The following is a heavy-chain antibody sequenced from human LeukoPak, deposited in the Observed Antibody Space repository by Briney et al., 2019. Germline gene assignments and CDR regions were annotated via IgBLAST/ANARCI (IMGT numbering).Heavy chain of an antibody. CDR2: INSDGSST. Sequence: GGSLRLSCAASGVTFSNYWMHWVRQAPGKGLVWVSRINSDGSSTSYADSVKGRFTISRDNAENTLYLQMNSLRAEDTAVYYCARGYGSYADYWGQGTLVTVSS. J-gene: IGHJ4*02. D-gene: IGHD1-26*01. V-gene: IGHV3-74*01. CDR3: ARGYGSYADY. CDR1: GVTFSNYW.